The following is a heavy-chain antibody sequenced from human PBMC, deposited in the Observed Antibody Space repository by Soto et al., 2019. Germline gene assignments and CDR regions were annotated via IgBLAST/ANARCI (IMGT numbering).Heavy chain of an antibody. D-gene: IGHD3-3*01. J-gene: IGHJ4*02. V-gene: IGHV3-23*01. Sequence: GSLRLSCAASGFTFSSYAMSWVRQAPGKGLEWVSAISGSGGSTYYADSVKGRFTISRDNSKNTLYLQMNSLRAEDTAVYYCAKDSPRVLRFLEWYGPFDYWGQGTLVTVSS. CDR3: AKDSPRVLRFLEWYGPFDY. CDR2: ISGSGGST. CDR1: GFTFSSYA.